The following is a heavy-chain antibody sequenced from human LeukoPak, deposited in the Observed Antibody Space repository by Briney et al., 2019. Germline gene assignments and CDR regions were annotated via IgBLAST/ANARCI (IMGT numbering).Heavy chain of an antibody. CDR3: AREADAHYFDY. CDR2: ISYDGSNK. J-gene: IGHJ4*02. CDR1: GFTFSSYA. Sequence: GRSLRLSCAASGFTFSSYAMHWVRQAPGKGLEWVAVISYDGSNKYYADSVKGRFTISRDNSKNTLYLQMNSLRAEDTAVYYCAREADAHYFDYWGQGTLVTVSS. V-gene: IGHV3-30-3*01.